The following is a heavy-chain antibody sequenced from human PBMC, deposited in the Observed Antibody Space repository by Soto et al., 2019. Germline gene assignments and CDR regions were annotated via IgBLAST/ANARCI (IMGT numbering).Heavy chain of an antibody. Sequence: EVQLLESGGGLVQPGGSLRLSCAASGFTFSSYAMSWVRQAPGKGLDWVSAISGSGGSTYYADSVKARFTISRDNSKHTPYLQMSSLRAEATAVYYRAKDYQIAERDYYYYGMDVWGQGTTVTVSS. J-gene: IGHJ6*02. CDR3: AKDYQIAERDYYYYGMDV. CDR1: GFTFSSYA. V-gene: IGHV3-23*01. D-gene: IGHD6-13*01. CDR2: ISGSGGST.